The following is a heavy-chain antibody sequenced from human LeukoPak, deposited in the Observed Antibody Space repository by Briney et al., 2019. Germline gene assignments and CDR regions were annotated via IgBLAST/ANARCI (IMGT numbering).Heavy chain of an antibody. CDR1: GFTFSSYG. J-gene: IGHJ4*02. V-gene: IGHV3-30*02. CDR3: AKDRRALVVPAY. D-gene: IGHD2-2*01. CDR2: IRYDGSNK. Sequence: PGGSLRLSCAASGFTFSSYGMHWVRQAPGKGLERVAFIRYDGSNKYYADSVKGRFTISRDNSKNTLYLQMNSLRAEDTAVYYCAKDRRALVVPAYWGQGTLVTVSS.